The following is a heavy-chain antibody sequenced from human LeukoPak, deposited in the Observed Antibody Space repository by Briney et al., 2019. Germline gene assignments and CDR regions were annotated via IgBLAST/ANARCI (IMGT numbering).Heavy chain of an antibody. J-gene: IGHJ6*03. D-gene: IGHD6-13*01. CDR3: AKGYIAAAGARYYYMDV. CDR1: GFTFSSYV. CDR2: ISNSGSST. V-gene: IGHV3-23*01. Sequence: GGSLRLSCAASGFTFSSYVMSWVRQAPGKGLEWVSGISNSGSSTYYADSVKGRFTISRDNSKNTLFLQMNSLRVEDTAVYYCAKGYIAAAGARYYYMDVWGKGTTVTVSS.